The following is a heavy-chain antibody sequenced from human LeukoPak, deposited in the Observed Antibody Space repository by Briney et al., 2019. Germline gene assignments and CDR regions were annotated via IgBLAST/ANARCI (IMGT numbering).Heavy chain of an antibody. D-gene: IGHD3-22*01. Sequence: PGGSLRLSCVASGFTFSSYWIHGVRQPPGNGLVWVSRIGSDWSTTTYADPVKGRLPISRDNAKNTLYLQMNSLRAEDTAVYYCARERSGSSGYYSAIDSWGQGTLVTVSS. J-gene: IGHJ4*02. CDR2: IGSDWSTT. V-gene: IGHV3-74*01. CDR3: ARERSGSSGYYSAIDS. CDR1: GFTFSSYW.